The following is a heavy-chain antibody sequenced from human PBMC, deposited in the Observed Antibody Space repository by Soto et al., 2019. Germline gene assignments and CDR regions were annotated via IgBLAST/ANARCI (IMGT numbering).Heavy chain of an antibody. CDR3: ANPTSR. D-gene: IGHD6-6*01. CDR2: IYYSGST. Sequence: SETRSLTWTVSGGSLSRGSYYWGWIRQPPGKGLEWIGSIYYSGSTYYNLSLKSRVTISVDTSKNQFSLKLSSVTAADTAVYYCANPTSRWGQVRLGTVS. CDR1: GGSLSRGSYY. V-gene: IGHV4-39*01. J-gene: IGHJ1*01.